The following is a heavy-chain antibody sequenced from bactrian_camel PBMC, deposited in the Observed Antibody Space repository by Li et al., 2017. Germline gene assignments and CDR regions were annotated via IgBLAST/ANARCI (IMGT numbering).Heavy chain of an antibody. J-gene: IGHJ4*01. CDR2: IIHDGDIT. D-gene: IGHD6*01. CDR1: GFTFSNYH. V-gene: IGHV3S33*01. Sequence: VESGGGLVQPGGSLRLSCAASGFTFSNYHMSWVRQAPGKGLEWVSRIIHDGDITSYADSVKGRFTISRDDAKNTLYLQMNSLKTEDTAVYYCARMGWYVPYDLWGVGTQVTVS.